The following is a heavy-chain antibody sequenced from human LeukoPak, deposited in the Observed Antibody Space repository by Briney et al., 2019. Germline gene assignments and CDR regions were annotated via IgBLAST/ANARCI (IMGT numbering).Heavy chain of an antibody. CDR2: ISSSSSYI. V-gene: IGHV3-21*01. J-gene: IGHJ6*03. D-gene: IGHD6-6*01. CDR3: ARDSSIAARPYYMDV. Sequence: PGGSLRLSCAASGFTFRIYGMNWVRQAPGKGLEWVSSISSSSSYIYYADSVKGRFTISRDNAKNSLYLQMNSLRAEDTAVYYCARDSSIAARPYYMDVWGKGTTVTVSS. CDR1: GFTFRIYG.